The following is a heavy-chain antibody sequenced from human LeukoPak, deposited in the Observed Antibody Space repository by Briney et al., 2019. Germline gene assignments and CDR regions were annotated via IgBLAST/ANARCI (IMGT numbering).Heavy chain of an antibody. J-gene: IGHJ4*02. CDR2: ISGGGTNT. V-gene: IGHV3-23*01. Sequence: GGSLRLSCAASGLVVSTYPMNWVRQAPGKGLEWVSGISGGGTNTYYADSVEGRFTISRDTFKNTLVLQMNGLRAEDTAVYYCTKSVGYLYDSSGYYWLGTFDYWGQGTLVAVSS. D-gene: IGHD3-22*01. CDR1: GLVVSTYP. CDR3: TKSVGYLYDSSGYYWLGTFDY.